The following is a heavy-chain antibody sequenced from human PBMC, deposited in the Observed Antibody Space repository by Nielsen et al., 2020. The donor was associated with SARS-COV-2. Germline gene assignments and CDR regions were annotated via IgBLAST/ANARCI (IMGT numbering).Heavy chain of an antibody. CDR3: ARDPRAFGYYDSSGYYFNWFDP. V-gene: IGHV1-3*01. D-gene: IGHD3-22*01. Sequence: WVRQAPGQRLEWMGWINAGNGNTNYSQKFQGRVTITRDTSASTAYMELSSLRSEVTAVYYCARDPRAFGYYDSSGYYFNWFDPWGQGTLVTVSS. J-gene: IGHJ5*02. CDR2: INAGNGNT.